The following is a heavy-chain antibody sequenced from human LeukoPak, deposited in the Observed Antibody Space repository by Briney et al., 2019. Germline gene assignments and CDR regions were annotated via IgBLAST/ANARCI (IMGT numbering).Heavy chain of an antibody. J-gene: IGHJ4*02. CDR1: GYTFTDYY. D-gene: IGHD3-22*01. V-gene: IGHV1-69-2*01. CDR2: VDPEDGET. CDR3: ATHAKYYYDSSGYY. Sequence: ASVKISCKVSGYTFTDYYMHWEQQAPGKGLEWMGLVDPEDGETIYAEKFQGRVTITADTSTDTAYMELSSLRSEDTAVYYCATHAKYYYDSSGYYWGQGTLVTVSS.